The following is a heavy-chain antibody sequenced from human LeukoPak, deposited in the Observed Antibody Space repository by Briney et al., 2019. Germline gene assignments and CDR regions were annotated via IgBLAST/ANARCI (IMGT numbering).Heavy chain of an antibody. V-gene: IGHV1-18*01. Sequence: ASVKVSCRASGYTFSSYGFSWVRQAPGQGLEWMGWISAYNGNTNYAQKLQGRVTMTTDTSTSTAYMELRSLRSDDTAVYYCARWGYYDFWSGPTHYYGMDVWGQGTTVTVSS. CDR1: GYTFSSYG. D-gene: IGHD3-3*01. CDR3: ARWGYYDFWSGPTHYYGMDV. J-gene: IGHJ6*02. CDR2: ISAYNGNT.